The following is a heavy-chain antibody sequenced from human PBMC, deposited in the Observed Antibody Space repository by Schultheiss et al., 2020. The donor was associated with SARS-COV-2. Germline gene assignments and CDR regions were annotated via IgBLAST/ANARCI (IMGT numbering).Heavy chain of an antibody. CDR1: GFTFSSYA. Sequence: GGSLRLSCAASGFTFSSYAMSWVRQAPGKGLEWVSAISGSGGSTYYADSVKGRFTISRDNSKNTLYLQMNSLRAEDTAVYYCAKVEEREVYYYYGMDVWGQGATGTGSS. CDR3: AKVEEREVYYYYGMDV. V-gene: IGHV3-23*01. J-gene: IGHJ6*02. CDR2: ISGSGGST. D-gene: IGHD3-3*01.